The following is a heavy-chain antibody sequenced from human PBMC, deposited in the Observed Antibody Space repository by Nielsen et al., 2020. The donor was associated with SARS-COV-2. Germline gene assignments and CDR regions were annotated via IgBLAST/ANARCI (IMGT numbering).Heavy chain of an antibody. CDR2: INADGSST. CDR3: ASLQLASTWDHFDS. V-gene: IGHV3-74*01. J-gene: IGHJ4*02. Sequence: GESLKIFCAASGFTFSNYWMHWVRQVPGKGLVWVSRINADGSSTSYADYVKGRFTISRDNAKNTLYLQMNSLRAEDTAVYYCASLQLASTWDHFDSWGQGTLVTVSS. D-gene: IGHD1-26*01. CDR1: GFTFSNYW.